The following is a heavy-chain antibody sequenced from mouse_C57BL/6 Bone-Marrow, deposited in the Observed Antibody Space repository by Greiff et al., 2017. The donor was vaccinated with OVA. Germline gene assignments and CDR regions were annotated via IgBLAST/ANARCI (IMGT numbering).Heavy chain of an antibody. Sequence: EVQLQQSGAELVRPGASVKLSCTASGFNFKDDYMHWVKQRPGQGLEWIGWIDPENGDTEYASKFQGKATITADKSSNTAYLQLSSLTSEDTAIYYCTIITTVVEGFEYWGQGTTLTVSA. CDR3: TIITTVVEGFEY. D-gene: IGHD1-1*01. V-gene: IGHV14-4*01. CDR2: IDPENGDT. J-gene: IGHJ2*01. CDR1: GFNFKDDY.